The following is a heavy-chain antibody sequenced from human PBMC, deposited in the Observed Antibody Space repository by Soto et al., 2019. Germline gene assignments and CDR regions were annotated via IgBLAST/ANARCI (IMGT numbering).Heavy chain of an antibody. CDR1: GFTFRGYG. CDR2: ISSDGTNE. J-gene: IGHJ6*04. CDR3: AKDLGGYYYYYAMDV. V-gene: IGHV3-30*18. Sequence: QVQLVESGGGVVQPGRSLRLSCAASGFTFRGYGIHWVRQAPGKGLEWVAVISSDGTNEYYADSVKGRFTISRDNSKNTLYLQMNSLRADDTAVYYCAKDLGGYYYYYAMDVWGKGTTVTVSS.